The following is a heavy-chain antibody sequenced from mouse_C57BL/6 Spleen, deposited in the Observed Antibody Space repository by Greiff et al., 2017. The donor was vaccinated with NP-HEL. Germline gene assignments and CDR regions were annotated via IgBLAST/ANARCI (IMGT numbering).Heavy chain of an antibody. D-gene: IGHD2-5*01. CDR1: GFTFNTYA. Sequence: EVKLMESGGGLVQPKGSLKLSCAASGFTFNTYAMHWVRQAPGKGLEWVARIRSKSSNYATYYADSVKDRFTISRDDSQSMLYLQMNNLKTEDTAMYYCVRGEDYSNYVGYYYAMDYWGQGTSVTVSS. CDR3: VRGEDYSNYVGYYYAMDY. CDR2: IRSKSSNYAT. J-gene: IGHJ4*01. V-gene: IGHV10-3*01.